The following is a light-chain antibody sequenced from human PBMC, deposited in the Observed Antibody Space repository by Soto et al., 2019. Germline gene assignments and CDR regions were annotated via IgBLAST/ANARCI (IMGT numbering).Light chain of an antibody. CDR2: DAY. J-gene: IGKJ5*01. CDR3: QQYRTFPIT. Sequence: IQLTQSPSSLSVSVGDRVTITCQASQDINAYLNWYQQKPGKAXRLLIYDAYNLETGVTSRFSGGGSGTHFTLTISSLQPEDVATYYCQQYRTFPITFGQGTRLEIK. CDR1: QDINAY. V-gene: IGKV1-33*01.